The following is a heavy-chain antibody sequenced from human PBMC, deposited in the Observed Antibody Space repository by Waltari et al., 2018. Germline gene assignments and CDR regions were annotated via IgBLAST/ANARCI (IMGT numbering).Heavy chain of an antibody. V-gene: IGHV4-59*01. Sequence: ETLSLTCTVSGGSISSYYWSWIRQPPGKGLEWIGYIYYSGSTNYNPSLKSRVTISVDTSKNQFSLKLSSVTAADTAVYYCARGAARRDYYYGMDVWGQGTTVTVSS. CDR2: IYYSGST. CDR3: ARGAARRDYYYGMDV. J-gene: IGHJ6*02. D-gene: IGHD6-6*01. CDR1: GGSISSYY.